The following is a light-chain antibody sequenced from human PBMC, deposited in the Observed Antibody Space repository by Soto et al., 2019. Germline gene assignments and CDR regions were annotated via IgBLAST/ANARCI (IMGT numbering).Light chain of an antibody. V-gene: IGKV3-20*01. CDR2: NVS. Sequence: EIVLTQSPDTLSLSPGGRATLSCRASQTATNNHLAWYQQKPGQAPRLLIYNVSRRATGIPDRFSGSGSGTDFTLTIISLEPEDFAVYYCQQYGSSPTLTLCLGTKVDIK. CDR3: QQYGSSPTLT. CDR1: QTATNNH. J-gene: IGKJ1*01.